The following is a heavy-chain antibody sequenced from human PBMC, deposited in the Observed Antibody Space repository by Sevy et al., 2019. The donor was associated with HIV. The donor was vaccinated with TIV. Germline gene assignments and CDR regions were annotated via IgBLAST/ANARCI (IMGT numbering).Heavy chain of an antibody. Sequence: ASVKVSCKASGYTFTNYYMHWVRQAPGQGLEWMGIINPSDVSTIYAPKFQGRVTMTRDTSTSTVYMELSSLRADDTAVYYCGRTSAWGGFDYWGQGALVTVSS. J-gene: IGHJ4*02. CDR3: GRTSAWGGFDY. V-gene: IGHV1-46*03. D-gene: IGHD3-16*01. CDR1: GYTFTNYY. CDR2: INPSDVST.